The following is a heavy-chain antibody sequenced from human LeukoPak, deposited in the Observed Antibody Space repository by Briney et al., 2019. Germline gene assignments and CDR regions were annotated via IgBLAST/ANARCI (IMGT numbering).Heavy chain of an antibody. CDR1: GYSFTSYW. CDR2: IYPGDSDT. Sequence: GESLKISCKGSGYSFTSYWIGWVRQMPGKGLEWMGIIYPGDSDTRYSPSFQGQVTVSADKSISTAYLQWSSLKASDTAMYYCARRSIAAAGTWNWFDPWGQGTLVTVSS. J-gene: IGHJ5*02. CDR3: ARRSIAAAGTWNWFDP. D-gene: IGHD6-13*01. V-gene: IGHV5-51*01.